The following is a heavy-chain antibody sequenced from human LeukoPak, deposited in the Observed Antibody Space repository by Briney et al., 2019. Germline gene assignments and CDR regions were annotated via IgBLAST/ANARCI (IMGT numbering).Heavy chain of an antibody. CDR2: ISSSSSYI. CDR1: AFIFSGHW. V-gene: IGHV3-21*01. J-gene: IGHJ5*02. D-gene: IGHD4-17*01. CDR3: ARDYGGFDP. Sequence: GGSLRLSCEGSAFIFSGHWMNWVRQAPGKGLEWVSSISSSSSYIYYADSVKGRFTISRDNAKNSLYLQMNSLRAEDTAVYYCARDYGGFDPWGQGTLVTVSS.